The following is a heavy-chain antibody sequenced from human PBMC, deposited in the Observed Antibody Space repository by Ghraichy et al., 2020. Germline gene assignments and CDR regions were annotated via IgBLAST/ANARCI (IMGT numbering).Heavy chain of an antibody. CDR3: ARGSTVVRFYYYDGMDV. J-gene: IGHJ6*02. CDR2: ITSSSRTT. D-gene: IGHD4-23*01. V-gene: IGHV3-48*02. Sequence: GGSLRLSCVGSGFTFSGYSMNWVRQSPGKGLQWLSYITSSSRTTSYADSVKGRFTVSRDNAQNSVYLQMESLGDEDTGVYYCARGSTVVRFYYYDGMDVWGQGTTVTVSS. CDR1: GFTFSGYS.